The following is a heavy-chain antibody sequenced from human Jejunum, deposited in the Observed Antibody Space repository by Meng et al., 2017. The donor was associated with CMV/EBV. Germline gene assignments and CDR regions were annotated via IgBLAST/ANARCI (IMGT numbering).Heavy chain of an antibody. D-gene: IGHD1-26*01. CDR2: INWNGGST. J-gene: IGHJ4*02. CDR1: GVVCNEYY. CDR3: ARGATSLDN. V-gene: IGHV3-20*04. Sequence: LRLSCAASGVVCNEYYKSWVRQGPGKGREGVASINWNGGSTGYADSVKGRFTISRDSAKNSLYLQMNSLRAEDTAFYYCARGATSLDNWGQGTLVTVSS.